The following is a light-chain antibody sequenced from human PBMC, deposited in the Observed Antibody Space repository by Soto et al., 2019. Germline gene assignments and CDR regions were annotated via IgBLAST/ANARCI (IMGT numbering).Light chain of an antibody. V-gene: IGKV1-39*01. CDR2: AAS. CDR3: QQSYSTPRT. J-gene: IGKJ1*01. CDR1: QDISNF. Sequence: DIPMTQSPISQTASIGERVTVTCRASQDISNFLNWYQQKPEKALKLLIYAASNLQSGVPSRFSGSGSGTDFTLTINNLQPEDFATYYCQQSYSTPRTFGQGTKMEIK.